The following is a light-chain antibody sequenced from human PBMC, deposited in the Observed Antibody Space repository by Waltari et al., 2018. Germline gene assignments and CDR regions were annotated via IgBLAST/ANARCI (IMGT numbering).Light chain of an antibody. CDR1: NIGSKT. Sequence: SSVLTQPPSVSVAPGQTASITCGGDNIGSKTVHWYQQKPGQSPLLVIYYDSDRPSGDPECFSRSNSGNTATLTISRVEAGDEADYCCQVWESGGELRVVGGGTKLTVL. CDR3: QVWESGGELRV. CDR2: YDS. J-gene: IGLJ3*02. V-gene: IGLV3-21*01.